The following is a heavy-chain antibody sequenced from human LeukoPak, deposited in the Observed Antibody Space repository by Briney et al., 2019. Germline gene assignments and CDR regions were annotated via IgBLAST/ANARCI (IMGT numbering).Heavy chain of an antibody. Sequence: GGSLRLSCAASGFTFSRYAMHWVRQAPGKGLEYVSAISSNGGSTYYANSVKGRFTISRDNSKNTLYLQMGSLRTEDMAVYYCARGDLKWFGDFGDPWGQGTLVTVSS. CDR3: ARGDLKWFGDFGDP. CDR1: GFTFSRYA. D-gene: IGHD3-10*01. CDR2: ISSNGGST. V-gene: IGHV3-64*01. J-gene: IGHJ5*02.